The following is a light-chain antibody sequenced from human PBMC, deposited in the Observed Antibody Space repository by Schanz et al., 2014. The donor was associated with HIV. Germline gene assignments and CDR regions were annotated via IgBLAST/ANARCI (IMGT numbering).Light chain of an antibody. J-gene: IGKJ1*01. V-gene: IGKV1-39*01. CDR1: QTISIS. CDR2: ATS. Sequence: DIQMTQSPSSLSASVGDRVTITCRARQTISISLNWYQQKPGKAPRLLIYATSLLHTGVPSRFSGSGSGTEFTLTIINLQPDDSATYYCHQYATSSWTFGQGTKVEIK. CDR3: HQYATSSWT.